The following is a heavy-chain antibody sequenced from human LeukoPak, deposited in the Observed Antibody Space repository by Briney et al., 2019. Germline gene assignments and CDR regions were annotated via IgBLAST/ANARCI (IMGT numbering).Heavy chain of an antibody. J-gene: IGHJ4*02. V-gene: IGHV4-38-2*01. CDR1: GYSISSGHY. D-gene: IGHD3-22*01. CDR2: IYHSGST. CDR3: ARGLSYYDSSGSYYVYYFDS. Sequence: SETLSLTCAVSGYSISSGHYWGWIRQPPGKGLEWIGSIYHSGSTYYNPSLKSRVSISVDTSKNQFFLKLSSVTAADTAVYYCARGLSYYDSSGSYYVYYFDSWGQGTLVTVSS.